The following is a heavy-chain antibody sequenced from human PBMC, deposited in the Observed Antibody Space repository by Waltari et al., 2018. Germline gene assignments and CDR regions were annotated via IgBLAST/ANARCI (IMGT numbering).Heavy chain of an antibody. V-gene: IGHV3-74*01. CDR2: MDPVGSTT. D-gene: IGHD2-8*01. CDR3: ATRGGVDRGYDY. J-gene: IGHJ4*02. CDR1: GFTFSNSW. Sequence: EVQLVESGGGLVQPGGSLRLSCAASGFTFSNSWMHWVRQAPGKGLVWVSLMDPVGSTTAYADSVKGRFTISRDNAKNTLYLQMNSLRAEDTAVYYCATRGGVDRGYDYWGQGTLVTVSS.